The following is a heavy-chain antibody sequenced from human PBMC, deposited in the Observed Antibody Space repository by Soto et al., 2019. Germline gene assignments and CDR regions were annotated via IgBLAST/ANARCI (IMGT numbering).Heavy chain of an antibody. CDR1: GFTFSSYG. J-gene: IGHJ6*02. D-gene: IGHD6-19*01. V-gene: IGHV3-30*18. Sequence: VGSLRLSCAASGFTFSSYGMHCVRQSPGKGLEWVAVISYDGSNKYYADSVKGRFTISRDNSKNTLYLQMNSLRAEDTDVYYCAKDRAQWLVSITYYSYYGMEFWGQGTTVTVSS. CDR3: AKDRAQWLVSITYYSYYGMEF. CDR2: ISYDGSNK.